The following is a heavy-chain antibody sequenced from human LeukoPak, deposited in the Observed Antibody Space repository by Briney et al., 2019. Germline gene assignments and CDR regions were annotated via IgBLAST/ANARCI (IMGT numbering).Heavy chain of an antibody. CDR3: AKDLSGYGLYYFDY. CDR2: IGGSGGNT. CDR1: GFSFSTYA. D-gene: IGHD5-12*01. J-gene: IGHJ4*02. Sequence: GGSLRLSCVASGFSFSTYAMSWVRQAPGKGLEWVSGIGGSGGNTYYADSVKGRFTISRDNSKNTLYLQMNSLRAEDTAVYYCAKDLSGYGLYYFDYWGQGTLVTVSS. V-gene: IGHV3-23*01.